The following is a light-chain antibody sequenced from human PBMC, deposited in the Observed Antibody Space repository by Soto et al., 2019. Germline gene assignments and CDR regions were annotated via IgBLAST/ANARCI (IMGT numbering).Light chain of an antibody. J-gene: IGKJ4*01. V-gene: IGKV3-15*01. Sequence: EIVMTQSPATLSVAPGERATLSCRASQSVSSNLAWYQQKPGQAPRLLIYGESTRATGIPARFSGSGSGTEFPLTISSLQSEDVAVYYCQQYNNSPLPITVGGGTKVEIK. CDR3: QQYNNSPLPIT. CDR2: GES. CDR1: QSVSSN.